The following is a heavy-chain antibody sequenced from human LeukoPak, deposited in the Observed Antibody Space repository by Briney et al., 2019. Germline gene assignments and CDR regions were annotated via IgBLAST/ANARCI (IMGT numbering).Heavy chain of an antibody. CDR1: GGSFSGHY. CDR2: IYYSGST. J-gene: IGHJ4*02. Sequence: SETLSLTCSVYGGSFSGHYWSWIRQPPGKGLEWIGYIYYSGSTNYNPSLKSRVTISVDTSKNQFSLKLSSVTAADTAVYYCARVRGSYYLDYWGQGTLVTVSS. CDR3: ARVRGSYYLDY. D-gene: IGHD1-26*01. V-gene: IGHV4-59*11.